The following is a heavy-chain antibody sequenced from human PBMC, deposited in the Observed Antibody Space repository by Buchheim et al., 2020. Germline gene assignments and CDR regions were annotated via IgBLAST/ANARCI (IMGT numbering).Heavy chain of an antibody. Sequence: EVQLVVSGGGSIEPGGSLRLSCAASGFNFNIYSMNWVRQVPGKGLEWLSYITGGSNTIYYGDSVKGRSTISRDNAKNSLYLQINHLRADDTAVYYCARGLQWSFDFWGQG. V-gene: IGHV3-48*01. CDR3: ARGLQWSFDF. CDR1: GFNFNIYS. J-gene: IGHJ4*02. D-gene: IGHD4-23*01. CDR2: ITGGSNTI.